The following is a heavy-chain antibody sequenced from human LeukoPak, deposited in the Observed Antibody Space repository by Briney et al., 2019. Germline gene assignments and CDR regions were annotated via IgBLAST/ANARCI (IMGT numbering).Heavy chain of an antibody. CDR1: GGSINGYY. D-gene: IGHD6-13*01. J-gene: IGHJ5*02. Sequence: PSETLSLTCTVFGGSINGYYWSWIRQPPGKGLVWIGYIYYSGNTNYNPSLKSRVSISVDTSKNQFSLNLSSVTAADTAVYYCARLHFAAAEEFDPWGQGTLVTVSS. CDR2: IYYSGNT. V-gene: IGHV4-59*08. CDR3: ARLHFAAAEEFDP.